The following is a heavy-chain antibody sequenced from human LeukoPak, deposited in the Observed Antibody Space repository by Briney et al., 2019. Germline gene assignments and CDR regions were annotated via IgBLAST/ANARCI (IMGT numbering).Heavy chain of an antibody. CDR2: IWYDGSNT. CDR1: GFTFSSYG. CDR3: ARNILFAFDI. Sequence: GGSLRLSCAASGFTFSSYGMHWVRQAPGKGLEWAAMIWYDGSNTYYADSMKGRFTISRDNSKNTLYLQVNSLRAEDTAMYYCARNILFAFDIWGQGTMVTVSS. V-gene: IGHV3-33*01. J-gene: IGHJ3*02.